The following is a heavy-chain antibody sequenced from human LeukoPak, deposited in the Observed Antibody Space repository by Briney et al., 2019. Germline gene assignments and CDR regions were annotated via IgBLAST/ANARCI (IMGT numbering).Heavy chain of an antibody. CDR2: INPSGGSA. CDR1: GYTFINYY. V-gene: IGHV1-46*01. CDR3: ARPVDTASLVN. D-gene: IGHD5-18*01. J-gene: IGHJ4*02. Sequence: ASVKVSCKASGYTFINYYMHWVRQAPGQGLEWMGIINPSGGSAYYAQKFQGRVTMTSDVSTSTFHMELSSLRSEDTAVYYCARPVDTASLVNWDQGTLVTVSS.